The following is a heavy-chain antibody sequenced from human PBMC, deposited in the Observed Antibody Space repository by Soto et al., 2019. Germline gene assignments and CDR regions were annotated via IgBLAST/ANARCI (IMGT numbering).Heavy chain of an antibody. CDR1: GFTFSSYA. CDR2: ISGSGGST. J-gene: IGHJ4*02. Sequence: PGGSLRLSCAASGFTFSSYAMSWVRQAPGKGLEWVSAISGSGGSTYYADSVKGRFTISRDNSKNTLYLQMNSLRAEDTAVYYCAKDDGTSNWNDVYFDYWGQGTLVTVSS. D-gene: IGHD1-20*01. V-gene: IGHV3-23*01. CDR3: AKDDGTSNWNDVYFDY.